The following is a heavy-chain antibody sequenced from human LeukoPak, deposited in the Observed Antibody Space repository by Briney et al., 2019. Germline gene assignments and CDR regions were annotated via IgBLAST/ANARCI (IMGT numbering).Heavy chain of an antibody. J-gene: IGHJ4*02. Sequence: SETLSLTCSVSGDSIRNANYFWAWIRQTPEKGLEWIGTIYHSGPTYYPPSLRSRLTVSVDTSKNQFSLRLDSMTAADTGVYYCARHIPLQWPFDHWGPGTVVTVSS. CDR3: ARHIPLQWPFDH. V-gene: IGHV4-39*01. D-gene: IGHD6-19*01. CDR1: GDSIRNANYF. CDR2: IYHSGPT.